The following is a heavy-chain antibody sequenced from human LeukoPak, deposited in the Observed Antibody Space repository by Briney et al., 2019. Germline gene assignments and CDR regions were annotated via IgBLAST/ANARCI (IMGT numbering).Heavy chain of an antibody. Sequence: PSETLSLTCTVSGGSISSSSYYWGWIRQPPGKGLEWIGSIYYSGSTYYNPSLKSRVTISVDTSKNQFSLKLSSVTAADTAVYYCARRKVGAVYFDYWGQGTLVTVSS. D-gene: IGHD1-26*01. CDR3: ARRKVGAVYFDY. J-gene: IGHJ4*02. CDR2: IYYSGST. V-gene: IGHV4-39*01. CDR1: GGSISSSSYY.